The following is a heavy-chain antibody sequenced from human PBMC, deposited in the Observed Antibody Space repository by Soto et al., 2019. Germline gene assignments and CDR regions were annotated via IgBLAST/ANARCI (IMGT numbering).Heavy chain of an antibody. Sequence: ASVKVSCKASGFSFTGYYVHWLRQAPGQGLEWMGWINAHSGGTEYAQKFQGRVTLTRDTSIATAYLTLTSLTSDDTALYYCAKDLTRQLAYWLDPWGQGTQVTVSS. V-gene: IGHV1-2*02. D-gene: IGHD6-6*01. CDR1: GFSFTGYY. CDR3: AKDLTRQLAYWLDP. CDR2: INAHSGGT. J-gene: IGHJ5*02.